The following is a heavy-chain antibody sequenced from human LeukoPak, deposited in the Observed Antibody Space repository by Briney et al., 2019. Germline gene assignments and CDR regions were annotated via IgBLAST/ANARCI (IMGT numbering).Heavy chain of an antibody. CDR2: ISYDGSNK. CDR3: ASGGGDCYSGCYFDY. Sequence: GRSLRLSCAASGFTFSSYAMHWVRQAPGKGLEWVAVISYDGSNKYYADSVKGRFTISRDNSKNTLYLQMSSLRAEDTAVYYCASGGGDCYSGCYFDYWGQGTLVTVSS. D-gene: IGHD2-21*02. CDR1: GFTFSSYA. J-gene: IGHJ4*02. V-gene: IGHV3-30*04.